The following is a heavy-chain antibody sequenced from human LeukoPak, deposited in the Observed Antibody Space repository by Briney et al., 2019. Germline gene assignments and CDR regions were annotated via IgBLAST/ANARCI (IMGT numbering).Heavy chain of an antibody. J-gene: IGHJ6*02. D-gene: IGHD5-18*01. CDR2: ISSSGSTI. Sequence: KPGGSLRLSCAASGFTFSDYYMSWIRQAPGKGLEWVSYISSSGSTIYYADSVKGRFTISRDNAKNSLYLQMNSLRAEDTAVYYCAVPLTAMSSYGMDVWGQGTTVTVSS. CDR3: AVPLTAMSSYGMDV. V-gene: IGHV3-11*01. CDR1: GFTFSDYY.